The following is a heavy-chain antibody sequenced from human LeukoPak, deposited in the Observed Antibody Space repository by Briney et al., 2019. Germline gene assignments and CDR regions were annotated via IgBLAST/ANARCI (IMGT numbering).Heavy chain of an antibody. J-gene: IGHJ6*02. D-gene: IGHD3-10*01. Sequence: PSETLSLTCAVYGGSFSGYYWSWIRQPPGKGLEWHGEINHSGSTNYNPSLKSQVTISVDTSKNQFSLKLSSVTAADTAVYYCGRTLRFGELLRSFRMDVWGQGTTVTVSS. CDR2: INHSGST. CDR3: GRTLRFGELLRSFRMDV. V-gene: IGHV4-34*01. CDR1: GGSFSGYY.